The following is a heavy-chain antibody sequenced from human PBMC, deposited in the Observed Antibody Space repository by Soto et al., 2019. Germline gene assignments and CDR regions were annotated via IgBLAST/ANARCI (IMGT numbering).Heavy chain of an antibody. CDR2: IIPIFGTA. Sequence: GASVKVSCKASGGTFSSYAISWVRQAPGQGLEWMGGIIPIFGTANYAQKFQGRVTITADESTSTAYMELSSLRSEDTAVYYCARSASGWSAERYAFDIWGQGTMVTVSS. CDR3: ARSASGWSAERYAFDI. J-gene: IGHJ3*02. D-gene: IGHD3-3*01. V-gene: IGHV1-69*13. CDR1: GGTFSSYA.